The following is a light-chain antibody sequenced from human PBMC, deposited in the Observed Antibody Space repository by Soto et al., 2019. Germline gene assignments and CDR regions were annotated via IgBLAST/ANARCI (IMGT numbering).Light chain of an antibody. CDR2: LNSDGSH. Sequence: QPVLTQSPSASASLGASGNLTCTLTGGHSTYSIGWHQQQPQRGPRFLMRLNSDGSHSKGDGIPDRFSGSSSGAERFLTISSLQSEDEADYYCQTWGRGIVVFGGGTQLTVL. V-gene: IGLV4-69*02. CDR1: GGHSTYS. CDR3: QTWGRGIVV. J-gene: IGLJ2*01.